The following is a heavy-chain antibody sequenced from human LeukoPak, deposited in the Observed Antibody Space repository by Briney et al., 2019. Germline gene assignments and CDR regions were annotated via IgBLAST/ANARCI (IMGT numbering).Heavy chain of an antibody. V-gene: IGHV3-23*01. Sequence: GGSLRLSCAASGFTFSNYAMSWVRQAPGKGLEWVSAISGSGGSTYYADSVKGRFTISRDNSKNTLYLQMNSLRAEDTAVYYCAKDYRYCSSTSCYAPEYFQHWGQGTLVTVSS. CDR1: GFTFSNYA. CDR2: ISGSGGST. CDR3: AKDYRYCSSTSCYAPEYFQH. J-gene: IGHJ1*01. D-gene: IGHD2-2*01.